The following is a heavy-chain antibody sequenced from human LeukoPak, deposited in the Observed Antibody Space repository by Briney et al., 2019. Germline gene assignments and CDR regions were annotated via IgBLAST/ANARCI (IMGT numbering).Heavy chain of an antibody. D-gene: IGHD6-19*01. J-gene: IGHJ4*02. CDR3: VRVHSSGWYFTH. CDR2: INHSGST. CDR1: GGSFSGYY. V-gene: IGHV4-34*01. Sequence: SETLSLTCAVYGGSFSGYYWSWIRQPPGKGLEWIGEINHSGSTNYNPSLKSRVTISVDTSKNQFSLKLSSVTAADTAVYYCVRVHSSGWYFTHWGQGTLVTVSS.